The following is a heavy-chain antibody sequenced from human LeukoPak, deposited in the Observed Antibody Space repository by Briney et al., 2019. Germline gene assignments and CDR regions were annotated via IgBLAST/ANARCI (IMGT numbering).Heavy chain of an antibody. V-gene: IGHV3-21*01. J-gene: IGHJ5*02. Sequence: GGSLRLSCAASGFTLSNYDMNWVRKAPGQGLERDSSISTSSRYIYYKDSVRRRFTIPRDDAKNSLYLEMNSLRAEDTAVYYCARADCSSSTCYLRRSWFDPWGQGTLVTVSS. CDR2: ISTSSRYI. CDR1: GFTLSNYD. D-gene: IGHD2-2*01. CDR3: ARADCSSSTCYLRRSWFDP.